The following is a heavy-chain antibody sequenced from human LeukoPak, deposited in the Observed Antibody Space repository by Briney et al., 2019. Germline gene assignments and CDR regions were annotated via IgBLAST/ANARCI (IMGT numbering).Heavy chain of an antibody. D-gene: IGHD5-24*01. CDR1: GYTFTSYY. CDR3: AALSVEMATEY. J-gene: IGHJ4*02. V-gene: IGHV3-30*02. Sequence: SCKASGYTFTSYYMHWVRQAPGKGLEWVAFIPFDGSNKYYADSVKGRFTISRDNSKNTLYLQMNSLRTEDTAVYYCAALSVEMATEYWGQGTLVTVSS. CDR2: IPFDGSNK.